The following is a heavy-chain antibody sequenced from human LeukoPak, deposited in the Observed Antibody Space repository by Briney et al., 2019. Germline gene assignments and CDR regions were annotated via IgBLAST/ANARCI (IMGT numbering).Heavy chain of an antibody. J-gene: IGHJ5*02. V-gene: IGHV3-21*01. CDR2: ITATSLHI. D-gene: IGHD3-16*01. CDR3: AKDVQGYNYDLYYYDH. Sequence: GGSLRLSCAASGVTFSGYSMNWVRQAPGKGLEWVSAITATSLHIYYADSVKGRFTISRDNAKNSLYLQMNSLRPEDTAVYYCAKDVQGYNYDLYYYDHWGQGTLVTVSS. CDR1: GVTFSGYS.